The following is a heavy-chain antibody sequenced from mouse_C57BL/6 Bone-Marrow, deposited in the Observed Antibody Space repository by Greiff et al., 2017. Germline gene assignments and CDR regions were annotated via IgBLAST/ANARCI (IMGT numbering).Heavy chain of an antibody. D-gene: IGHD2-4*01. CDR2: IHPNGGSP. CDR1: GYTFTNYW. CDR3: GSSYDYDDYTMDY. J-gene: IGHJ4*01. V-gene: IGHV1-64*01. Sequence: VQLQQPGAELVKPGASVKLSCKASGYTFTNYWMHWVKQRPGQGLEWIGMIHPNGGSPDYNEKFKSEATLSVDKSSRTAYMELSSLTSEDSAVYYCGSSYDYDDYTMDYWGQGTSVTVSS.